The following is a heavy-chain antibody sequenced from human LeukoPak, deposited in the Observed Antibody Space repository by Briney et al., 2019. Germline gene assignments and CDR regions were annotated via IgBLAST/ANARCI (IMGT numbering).Heavy chain of an antibody. Sequence: GGSLRLSCAASGFTFSSYGMHWVRQAPGKGLEWVAVIWYDGSNKYYADSVKGRFTISRDNSKNTLYLQMNSLRAEDTAVYYCARKARRGYSYGLDCWGQGTLVTVSS. CDR2: IWYDGSNK. J-gene: IGHJ4*02. CDR1: GFTFSSYG. CDR3: ARKARRGYSYGLDC. V-gene: IGHV3-33*01. D-gene: IGHD5-18*01.